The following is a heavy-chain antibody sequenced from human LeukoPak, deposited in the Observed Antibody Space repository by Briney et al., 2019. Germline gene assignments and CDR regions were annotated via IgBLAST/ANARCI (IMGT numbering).Heavy chain of an antibody. V-gene: IGHV4-34*01. Sequence: SETLSLTCAVYGGSFSGYYWSWIRQPPGKGLEWIGEINHSGSTNYNPSLKSRVTISVDTSKNQFSLKLSSVTAADTAVYYCARGVYGSGLDHWGQGTLVTVSS. D-gene: IGHD3-10*01. J-gene: IGHJ4*02. CDR2: INHSGST. CDR1: GGSFSGYY. CDR3: ARGVYGSGLDH.